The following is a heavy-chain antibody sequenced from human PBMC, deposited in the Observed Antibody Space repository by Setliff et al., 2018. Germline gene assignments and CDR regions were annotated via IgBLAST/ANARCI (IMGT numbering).Heavy chain of an antibody. D-gene: IGHD3-10*01. CDR1: GFIFSSSQ. CDR3: TITHYYGSGSPYYLDY. CDR2: IRNVPYGGTT. Sequence: GGSLRLSCAASGFIFSSSQMSWVRQAPGKGLEWVGFIRNVPYGGTTEFAASVRGRFAISRDDSKDVAYLQMNNLKTEDTGVYYCTITHYYGSGSPYYLDYWGQGTPVTVSS. J-gene: IGHJ4*02. V-gene: IGHV3-49*02.